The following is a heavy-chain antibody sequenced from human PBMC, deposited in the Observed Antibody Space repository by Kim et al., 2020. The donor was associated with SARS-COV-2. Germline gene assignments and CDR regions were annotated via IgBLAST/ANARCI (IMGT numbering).Heavy chain of an antibody. CDR1: GGSISSSSYY. CDR2: IYYSGST. D-gene: IGHD1-26*01. V-gene: IGHV4-39*01. Sequence: SVTLSLTCTVSGGSISSSSYYWGWIRQPPGKGLEWIGSIYYSGSTYYNPSLKSRVTISVDTSKNQFSLKLSSVTAADTAVYYCASLIWDHKNYYYGMDVWGQGTTVTVSS. J-gene: IGHJ6*02. CDR3: ASLIWDHKNYYYGMDV.